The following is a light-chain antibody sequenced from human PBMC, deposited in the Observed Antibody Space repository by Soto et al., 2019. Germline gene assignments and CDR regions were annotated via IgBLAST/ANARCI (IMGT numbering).Light chain of an antibody. J-gene: IGLJ2*01. CDR2: EVS. Sequence: QSALTQPPSASGSPGQSVTISCTGTSSDVGGYNYVSWYQQHPGKAPKLVIYEVSKRPSGVPDRFSGSKSGNTASLTVSGLQAEDEADYYCNSYAGDSSLVFGGGTKVTVL. V-gene: IGLV2-8*01. CDR1: SSDVGGYNY. CDR3: NSYAGDSSLV.